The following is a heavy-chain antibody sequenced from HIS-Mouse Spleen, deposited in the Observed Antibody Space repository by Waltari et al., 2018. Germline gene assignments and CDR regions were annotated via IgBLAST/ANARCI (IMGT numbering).Heavy chain of an antibody. CDR1: GCTVGRIY. CDR3: ARDIKAAAC. Sequence: EVQLVESEGGLVQPGGPRRLSWAASGCTVGRIYMSWVRQAQGQGLEWVSVIYSGGSTYYADSVKGRFTISRDNSKNTLYLQMNSLRAEDTAVYYCARDIKAAACWGQGTLVTVSS. CDR2: IYSGGST. D-gene: IGHD6-13*01. J-gene: IGHJ4*02. V-gene: IGHV3-66*01.